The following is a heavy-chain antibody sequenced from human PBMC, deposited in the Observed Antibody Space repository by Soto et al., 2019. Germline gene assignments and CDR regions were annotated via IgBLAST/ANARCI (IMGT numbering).Heavy chain of an antibody. D-gene: IGHD3-3*01. CDR1: GDSVSSNSAA. V-gene: IGHV6-1*01. CDR2: TYYRSKWYN. J-gene: IGHJ6*02. CDR3: ASEVAYYDFGGGYYRYYGMGV. Sequence: SETLSLTCALSGDSVSSNSAAWNWIRQSPSRGLEWLGRTYYRSKWYNDYAVSVKSRITINPDTSKNQFSRQLNSVSPEDTAEYYCASEVAYYDFGGGYYRYYGMGVWGQGTTFTVSS.